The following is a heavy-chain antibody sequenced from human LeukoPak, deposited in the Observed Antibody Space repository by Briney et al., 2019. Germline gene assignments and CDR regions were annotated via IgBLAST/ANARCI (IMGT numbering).Heavy chain of an antibody. V-gene: IGHV3-7*01. Sequence: PGGSLRLSCAASGFTLSRYWLSWVRQAPGKGLEWVANIKKEGRDKYYVDSVRGRFTISRDNAKNSLYLQMNSLRAEDTAVYYCARIPMWEQTANWGQGTLVTVSS. J-gene: IGHJ4*02. CDR3: ARIPMWEQTAN. CDR1: GFTLSRYW. CDR2: IKKEGRDK. D-gene: IGHD1-26*01.